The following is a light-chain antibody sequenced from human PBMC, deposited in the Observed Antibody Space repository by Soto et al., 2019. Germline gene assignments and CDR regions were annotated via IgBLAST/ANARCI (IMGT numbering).Light chain of an antibody. CDR1: QSVSID. J-gene: IGKJ1*01. Sequence: EVVLTQSTATLPGSPGERATLSSTASQSVSIDLAWYQQKPGQAPRLLIYGASTRATDIPPSFTGSGSGTEFTLTISSLQSEDIAVYYCQQYNKWPQTFGQGTKVDIK. CDR3: QQYNKWPQT. CDR2: GAS. V-gene: IGKV3-15*01.